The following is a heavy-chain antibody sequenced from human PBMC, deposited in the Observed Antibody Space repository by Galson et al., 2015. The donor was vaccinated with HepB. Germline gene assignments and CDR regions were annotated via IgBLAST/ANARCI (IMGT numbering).Heavy chain of an antibody. V-gene: IGHV3-48*04. CDR2: ISSSSSNI. Sequence: SLRLSCAASGFTFSTYSMNWVRQAPGNGLEWVSFISSSSSNIYYADSVKGRFTISRDNAKNSLYLQMNSLRAEDTAVYYCAREGTLAYCGGDCYSDWFDPWGQGTLVTVSS. J-gene: IGHJ5*02. D-gene: IGHD2-21*02. CDR1: GFTFSTYS. CDR3: AREGTLAYCGGDCYSDWFDP.